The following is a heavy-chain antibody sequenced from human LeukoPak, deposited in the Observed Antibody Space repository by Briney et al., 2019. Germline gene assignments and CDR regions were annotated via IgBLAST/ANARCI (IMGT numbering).Heavy chain of an antibody. Sequence: TGGSLRLSCAASRFTFNSYSMNWVRQAPGKGLEWVSYISSSSSSIYYADSVKGRFTISRDNAKNSPYLQMNSLRVEDTAVYYCARQPMIRGVNVFDYWGQGTLAAVSS. CDR2: ISSSSSSI. CDR1: RFTFNSYS. CDR3: ARQPMIRGVNVFDY. J-gene: IGHJ4*02. D-gene: IGHD3-10*01. V-gene: IGHV3-48*01.